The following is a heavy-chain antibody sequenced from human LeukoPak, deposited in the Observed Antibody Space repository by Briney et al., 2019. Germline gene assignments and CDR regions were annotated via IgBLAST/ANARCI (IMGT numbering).Heavy chain of an antibody. Sequence: ASVKVSCKASGYTFTSYAMHWVRQAPGQRLEWMGWTNAGNGNTKYSQKFQGRVTITRDTSASTAYMELSSLRSEDTAVYYCARDSIAARPFFYWGQGTLVTVSS. CDR1: GYTFTSYA. CDR3: ARDSIAARPFFY. D-gene: IGHD6-6*01. J-gene: IGHJ4*02. CDR2: TNAGNGNT. V-gene: IGHV1-3*01.